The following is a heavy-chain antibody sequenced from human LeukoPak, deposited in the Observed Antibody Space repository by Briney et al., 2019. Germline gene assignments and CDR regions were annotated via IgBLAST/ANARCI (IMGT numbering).Heavy chain of an antibody. D-gene: IGHD2/OR15-2a*01. Sequence: ASVKVSCKVSGYTLTGLSMHWVRQAPGKGLEWMGGFDPEDGETIYAQKFQGRVTMTEDTSTDTAYMELSSLRSEDTAVYYCATVPLLLGYYYMDVWGKGTTVTVSS. CDR3: ATVPLLLGYYYMDV. CDR1: GYTLTGLS. J-gene: IGHJ6*03. CDR2: FDPEDGET. V-gene: IGHV1-24*01.